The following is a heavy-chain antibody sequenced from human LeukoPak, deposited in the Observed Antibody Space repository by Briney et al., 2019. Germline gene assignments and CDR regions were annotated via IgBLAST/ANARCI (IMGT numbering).Heavy chain of an antibody. V-gene: IGHV3-23*01. CDR2: ISASAGST. CDR3: AKQLGYCSDGSCYFPY. Sequence: GGSLRLSCAASGFIFSSYAMSWVRQAPGKGLEWVSVISASAGSTYYADSVQGRFTISRDNSKSTLCLQMNSLRAEDTAVYYCAKQLGYCSDGSCYFPYWGQGTLVTVSS. CDR1: GFIFSSYA. D-gene: IGHD2-15*01. J-gene: IGHJ4*02.